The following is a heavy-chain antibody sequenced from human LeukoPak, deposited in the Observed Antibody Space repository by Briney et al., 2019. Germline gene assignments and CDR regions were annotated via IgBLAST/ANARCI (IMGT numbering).Heavy chain of an antibody. CDR3: ARASYYYDSSGGYAFDI. J-gene: IGHJ3*02. CDR2: IGDNGSDK. D-gene: IGHD3-22*01. CDR1: GFTFSSFG. V-gene: IGHV3-33*01. Sequence: QPGRSLRLSCAASGFTFSSFGMHWVRRAPGKGLEWVAVIGDNGSDKYYADSVKGRFTISRDTSRNMLYLQMNSLRAEDTALFYCARASYYYDSSGGYAFDIWGQGTMVTVSS.